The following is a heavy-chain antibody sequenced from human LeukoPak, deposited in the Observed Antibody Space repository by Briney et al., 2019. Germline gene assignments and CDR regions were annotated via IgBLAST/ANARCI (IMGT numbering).Heavy chain of an antibody. D-gene: IGHD3-9*01. V-gene: IGHV3-7*01. Sequence: PGGSLRLSCAASGFTFSSYWMSWVRQAPGKGLEWVANIKQDGSEKYYVDSVKGRFTISRDNAKNSLYLQMNSLRAEDTAVYYCARELSGYDILSGYYDYWGQGTLVTVSS. CDR2: IKQDGSEK. CDR1: GFTFSSYW. J-gene: IGHJ4*02. CDR3: ARELSGYDILSGYYDY.